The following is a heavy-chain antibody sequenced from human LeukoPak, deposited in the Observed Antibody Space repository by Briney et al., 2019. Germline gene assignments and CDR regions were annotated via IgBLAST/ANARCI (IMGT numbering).Heavy chain of an antibody. D-gene: IGHD6-19*01. CDR1: GGTFSSYA. CDR2: IIPIFGTA. Sequence: ASVRVSCKASGGTFSSYAISWVRQAPGQGLEWMGRIIPIFGTANYAQKFQGRVTITTDESTSTAYMELSSLRSEDTAVYYCAVASSGWFSFDYWGQGTLVTVSS. V-gene: IGHV1-69*05. J-gene: IGHJ4*02. CDR3: AVASSGWFSFDY.